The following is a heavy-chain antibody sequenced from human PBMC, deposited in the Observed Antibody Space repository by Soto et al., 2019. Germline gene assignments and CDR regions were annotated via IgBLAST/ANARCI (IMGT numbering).Heavy chain of an antibody. D-gene: IGHD2-2*02. CDR1: GDSVSSNSAA. Sequence: SQTLSLTCAISGDSVSSNSAAWNWIRQSPSRGLEWLGRTYYRSKWSNDYAVSVKSRITINPDTSKNQFSLQLNSVTPEDTAVYYCARGGGHCSSTSCYTYWFDPWGQGTLVTVFS. CDR2: TYYRSKWSN. V-gene: IGHV6-1*01. CDR3: ARGGGHCSSTSCYTYWFDP. J-gene: IGHJ5*02.